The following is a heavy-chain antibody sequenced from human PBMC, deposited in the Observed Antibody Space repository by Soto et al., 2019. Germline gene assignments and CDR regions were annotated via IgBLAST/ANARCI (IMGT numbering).Heavy chain of an antibody. CDR2: ISYDGSIK. Sequence: QVQLVESGGGVVQPGRSLRLSCAASGFTFSSHSIQWVRQAPGKGLEWVAVISYDGSIKYYADSVKGRFTISRDNSKNTAYLQMNSLRAAYTAVFYCAREWSTSGDLAYWGQGTLVIVSS. J-gene: IGHJ4*02. CDR1: GFTFSSHS. CDR3: AREWSTSGDLAY. D-gene: IGHD3-10*01. V-gene: IGHV3-30-3*01.